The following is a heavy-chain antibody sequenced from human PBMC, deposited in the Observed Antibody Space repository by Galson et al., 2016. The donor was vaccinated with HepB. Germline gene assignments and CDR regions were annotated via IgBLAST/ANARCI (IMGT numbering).Heavy chain of an antibody. CDR2: TSSDESVK. Sequence: SLRLSCAASGFTFSYYGMHWVRLAPGKGLEWVAVTSSDESVKYYTESVKGRFTISRDDSKNTLFLQMNSLRAEDTAVYYCAKDGVAYCGTDCYFNYWGQGTLVTVSS. J-gene: IGHJ4*02. CDR3: AKDGVAYCGTDCYFNY. V-gene: IGHV3-30*18. CDR1: GFTFSYYG. D-gene: IGHD2-21*01.